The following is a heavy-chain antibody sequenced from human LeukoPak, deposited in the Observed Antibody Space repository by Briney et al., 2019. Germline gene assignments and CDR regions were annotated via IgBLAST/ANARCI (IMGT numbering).Heavy chain of an antibody. CDR3: TISGSYYDDAFDI. J-gene: IGHJ3*02. Sequence: PGGSLRLSCAASGLTFSNAWMSWVRQAPGKGLEWVGRIKSKTDGGTTDYAAPVKGRFTISRDDSKNTLYLQMNSLKTEDTAVYYCTISGSYYDDAFDIWGQGTMVTVSS. CDR1: GLTFSNAW. V-gene: IGHV3-15*01. D-gene: IGHD1-26*01. CDR2: IKSKTDGGTT.